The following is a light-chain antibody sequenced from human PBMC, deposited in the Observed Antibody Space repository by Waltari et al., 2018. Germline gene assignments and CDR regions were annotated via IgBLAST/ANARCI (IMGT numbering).Light chain of an antibody. CDR3: MQGIHLPLT. V-gene: IGKV2-29*02. CDR2: DVS. Sequence: ETVMTQTPVSLSVTPGQPASMSCKSSQSLLESDGKTYLHWDLQKPGQSPQLLIYDVSSRFSGVPGRFSGSGSGTDFTLRISRVEAEDVGVYYCMQGIHLPLTFGGGTKVEMK. J-gene: IGKJ4*01. CDR1: QSLLESDGKTY.